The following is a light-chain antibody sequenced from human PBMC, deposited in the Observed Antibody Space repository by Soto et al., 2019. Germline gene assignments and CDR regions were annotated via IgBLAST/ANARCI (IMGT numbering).Light chain of an antibody. CDR1: SSDVGSYNL. CDR3: CSYAGSFTWV. Sequence: QSALTQPASVSGSPGQSITISCTGTSSDVGSYNLVSWYQQHPGKAPKLMIYDASKRPSGVPDRFSASKSGNTASLTISGLQAEDEADYYCCSYAGSFTWVFGGGTKVTVL. V-gene: IGLV2-23*01. CDR2: DAS. J-gene: IGLJ3*02.